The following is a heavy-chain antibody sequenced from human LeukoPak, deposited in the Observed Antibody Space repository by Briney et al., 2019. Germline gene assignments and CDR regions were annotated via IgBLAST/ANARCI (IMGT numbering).Heavy chain of an antibody. J-gene: IGHJ4*02. Sequence: GGSLRPSCAASGFTFSSYAMHWVRQAPGKGLEWVAVISYDGSNKYYADSVKGRFTISRDNSKNTLYLQMNSLRAEDTAVYYCARVREITVLDYWGQGTLVTVSS. CDR2: ISYDGSNK. V-gene: IGHV3-30*04. D-gene: IGHD1-14*01. CDR1: GFTFSSYA. CDR3: ARVREITVLDY.